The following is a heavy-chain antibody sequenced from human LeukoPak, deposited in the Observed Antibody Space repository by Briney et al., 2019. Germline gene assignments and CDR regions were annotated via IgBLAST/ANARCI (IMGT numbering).Heavy chain of an antibody. J-gene: IGHJ2*01. CDR2: ITTSSSTI. Sequence: GGSLRLSCAASGFTFSTFGMSWVRQAPGKGLEWVSYITTSSSTIYYADSVKGRFTISRDDAKNSLNLQMNSLRAEDTAVYYCASNRFFDLWGRGTLVTVSS. CDR3: ASNRFFDL. CDR1: GFTFSTFG. V-gene: IGHV3-48*01.